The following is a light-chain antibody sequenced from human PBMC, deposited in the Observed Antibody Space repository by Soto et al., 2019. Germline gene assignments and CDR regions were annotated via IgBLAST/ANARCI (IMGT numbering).Light chain of an antibody. V-gene: IGKV1-39*01. CDR1: QNIGNY. CDR3: QHSYDVPLT. Sequence: DIQMTQSPSSLSASIGDRVSITCRASQNIGNYLNWYMQKRGEAPKLLIFNAATLQSGVPSRFSGSSSGTDFTLTITSLQPEDFATYYCQHSYDVPLTFGGGTRVE. CDR2: NAA. J-gene: IGKJ4*01.